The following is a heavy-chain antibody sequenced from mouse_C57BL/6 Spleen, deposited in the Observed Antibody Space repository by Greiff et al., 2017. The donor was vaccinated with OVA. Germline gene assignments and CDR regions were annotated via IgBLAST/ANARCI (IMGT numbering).Heavy chain of an antibody. Sequence: EVQLQQSGPVLVKPGASVKMSCKASGYTFTDYYMNWVKQSHGKSLEWIGVINPYNGGTSYNQKFKGKATLTVDKSSSTAYMELNSLTSEDSAVYYCARYYYGSSLGFAYWGQGTLVTVSA. CDR1: GYTFTDYY. D-gene: IGHD1-1*01. J-gene: IGHJ3*01. V-gene: IGHV1-19*01. CDR2: INPYNGGT. CDR3: ARYYYGSSLGFAY.